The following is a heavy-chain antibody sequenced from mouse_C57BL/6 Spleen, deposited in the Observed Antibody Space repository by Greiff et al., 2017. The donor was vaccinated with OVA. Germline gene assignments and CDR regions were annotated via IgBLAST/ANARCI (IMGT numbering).Heavy chain of an antibody. CDR3: AKERNYYYGIAMDY. V-gene: IGHV1-76*01. Sequence: VQLQESGAELVRPGASVKLSCKASGYTFTDYYINWVKQRPGQGLEWIARIYPGSGNTYYNEKFKGKATLTAEKSSSTAYMQLSSLTSEDSAVYFCAKERNYYYGIAMDYWGQGTSVTVSS. D-gene: IGHD1-1*01. J-gene: IGHJ4*01. CDR2: IYPGSGNT. CDR1: GYTFTDYY.